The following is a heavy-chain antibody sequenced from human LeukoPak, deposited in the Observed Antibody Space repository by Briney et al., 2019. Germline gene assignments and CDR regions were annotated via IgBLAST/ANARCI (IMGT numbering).Heavy chain of an antibody. CDR2: ISSSGTTI. D-gene: IGHD5-18*01. Sequence: GGSLRLSCAASGFTFSNYEMNWVRQAPGKGLEWISFISSSGTTIYYADSVKGRFTISRDNAKNSLYLQMNSLRVEDTAIYYCARTLRNSFGYGNYWGQGTLVTVSS. J-gene: IGHJ4*02. CDR1: GFTFSNYE. CDR3: ARTLRNSFGYGNY. V-gene: IGHV3-48*03.